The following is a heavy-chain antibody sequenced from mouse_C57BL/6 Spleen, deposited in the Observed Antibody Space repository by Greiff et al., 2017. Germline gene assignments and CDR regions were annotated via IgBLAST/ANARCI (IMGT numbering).Heavy chain of an antibody. Sequence: EVQLVESGGGLVKPGGSLKLSCAASGFTFSSYALSWVRQTPEKRLEWVATISDGGSYTYYPDNVKGRFTISRDNAKNNLYLQLSHLKSEDTAMYYCARDYSTPVAGAMDYWGQGTSVTVSS. V-gene: IGHV5-4*01. CDR2: ISDGGSYT. D-gene: IGHD2-5*01. J-gene: IGHJ4*01. CDR3: ARDYSTPVAGAMDY. CDR1: GFTFSSYA.